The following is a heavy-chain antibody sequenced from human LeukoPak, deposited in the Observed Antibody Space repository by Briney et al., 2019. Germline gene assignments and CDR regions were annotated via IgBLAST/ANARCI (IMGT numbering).Heavy chain of an antibody. CDR2: IKQDGSEK. J-gene: IGHJ4*02. D-gene: IGHD1-26*01. CDR1: GFTFSSYW. V-gene: IGHV3-7*01. Sequence: GGSLRLSCAASGFTFSSYWMSWVRQAPGKGLEWVANIKQDGSEKYYVDSVKGRFTISRDNVKNSLYLQMNSLRAEDTAVYYCARVAWELPLDYWGQGTLVTVSS. CDR3: ARVAWELPLDY.